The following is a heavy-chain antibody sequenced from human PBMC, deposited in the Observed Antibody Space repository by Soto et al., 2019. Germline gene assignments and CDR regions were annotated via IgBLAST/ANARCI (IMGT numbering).Heavy chain of an antibody. V-gene: IGHV3-7*01. J-gene: IGHJ4*02. CDR2: IKEDGSAK. CDR3: AREDFYRFDY. Sequence: EVQLVESGGGLVQPGGSLRVSCAASGLSFPSYWMSWVRQAPGKGLEWVANIKEDGSAKYYLDSVKGRFTISRDNAKNSLYLQMSSLRAEDTAVYYCAREDFYRFDYWGQGNLVTVSS. CDR1: GLSFPSYW.